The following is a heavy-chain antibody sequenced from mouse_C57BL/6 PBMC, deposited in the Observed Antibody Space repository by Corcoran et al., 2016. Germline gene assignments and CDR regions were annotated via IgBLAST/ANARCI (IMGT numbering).Heavy chain of an antibody. Sequence: QIQLVQSGPELKKPGETVKISCKASGYTFTTYGMSWVKQAPGKGLKWMGWINTYSGVPTYADDFKGRFAFSLETSASTAYLQINNLKNEDTATYFCAREGYYSNYAGAMDYWGQGTSVTVSS. CDR2: INTYSGVP. J-gene: IGHJ4*01. D-gene: IGHD2-5*01. V-gene: IGHV9-3*01. CDR3: AREGYYSNYAGAMDY. CDR1: GYTFTTYG.